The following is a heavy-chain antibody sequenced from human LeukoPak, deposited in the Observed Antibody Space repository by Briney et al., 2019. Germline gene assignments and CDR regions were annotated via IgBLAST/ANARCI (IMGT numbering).Heavy chain of an antibody. CDR1: GGTFSSYA. J-gene: IGHJ4*02. CDR3: AKDEGSSWYGGFSKNNDYFDY. CDR2: IIPIFGTA. V-gene: IGHV1-69*13. Sequence: GASVKVSCKASGGTFSSYAISWMRQAPGQGLEWMGGIIPIFGTANYAQKFQGRVTITADESTSTAYMELSSLRSEDTAVYYCAKDEGSSWYGGFSKNNDYFDYWGQGTLVTVSS. D-gene: IGHD6-13*01.